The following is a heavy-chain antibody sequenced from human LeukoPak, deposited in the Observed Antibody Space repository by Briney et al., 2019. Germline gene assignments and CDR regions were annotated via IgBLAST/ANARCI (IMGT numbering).Heavy chain of an antibody. CDR3: AKVATWTHFDY. CDR2: LSGKSDST. D-gene: IGHD3/OR15-3a*01. CDR1: GLTFSNYG. Sequence: PGGSLPLSCSASGLTFSNYGMSSVRQAPAKGVEWVSALSGKSDSTDYADCVEGRFSISSDNSRNTLDLQIRSLRIEDTADDYCAKVATWTHFDYWGEGILVTVSS. J-gene: IGHJ4*02. V-gene: IGHV3-23*01.